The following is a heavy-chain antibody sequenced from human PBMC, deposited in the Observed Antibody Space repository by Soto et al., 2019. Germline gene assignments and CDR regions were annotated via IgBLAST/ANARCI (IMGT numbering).Heavy chain of an antibody. Sequence: SETLSLTCAVSGDSITSNVWWSWIRQSPEKGLEWIGEAYHNGITNYNPSLKSRVTISIDTSKNHFSLKLTSVTAADTALYYCVRYSRTAAAGFDYWGQGALVTVSS. CDR1: GDSITSNVW. CDR2: AYHNGIT. V-gene: IGHV4-4*02. D-gene: IGHD6-13*01. J-gene: IGHJ4*02. CDR3: VRYSRTAAAGFDY.